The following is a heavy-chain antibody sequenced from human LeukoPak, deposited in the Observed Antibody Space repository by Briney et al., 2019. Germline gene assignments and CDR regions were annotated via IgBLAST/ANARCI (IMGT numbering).Heavy chain of an antibody. CDR1: GYTFTTYG. CDR3: AKLTIPNPIGYFQH. D-gene: IGHD3-3*01. Sequence: GASVKVSCKSSGYTFTTYGITWVRQAPGQGLEWMGGIIPIFGTANYAQKFQGRVTITADGSTSTAYMELSSLRSEDTAVYYCAKLTIPNPIGYFQHWGQGTLVTVSS. V-gene: IGHV1-69*13. J-gene: IGHJ1*01. CDR2: IIPIFGTA.